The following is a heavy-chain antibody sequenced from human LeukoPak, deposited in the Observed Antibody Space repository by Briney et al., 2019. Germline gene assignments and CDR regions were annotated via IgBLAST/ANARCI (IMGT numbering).Heavy chain of an antibody. Sequence: GGSLRLSCAASGFTFSSYGMHWVRQAPGKGLEWVAVISYDGSNKYYADSVKGRFTISRDNSKDTLYLQMNSLRAEDTAVYYCAKLLLAYCSGGSCPPDAFDIWGQGTMVTVSS. J-gene: IGHJ3*02. CDR2: ISYDGSNK. CDR1: GFTFSSYG. V-gene: IGHV3-30*18. D-gene: IGHD2-15*01. CDR3: AKLLLAYCSGGSCPPDAFDI.